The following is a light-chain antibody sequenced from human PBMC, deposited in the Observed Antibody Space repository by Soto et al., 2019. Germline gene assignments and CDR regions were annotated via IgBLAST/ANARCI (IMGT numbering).Light chain of an antibody. CDR1: SSNIGSNT. CDR2: SNN. V-gene: IGLV1-44*01. J-gene: IGLJ3*02. CDR3: AAWDDSLNEWV. Sequence: QSVLTQPPSASGTPVQRVTISCSGSSSNIGSNTVNWYQQLPGTAPKLLIYSNNQRPSGVPDRFSGSKSGTSASLAISGLQSEDEADYYCAAWDDSLNEWVFGGGTKLTVL.